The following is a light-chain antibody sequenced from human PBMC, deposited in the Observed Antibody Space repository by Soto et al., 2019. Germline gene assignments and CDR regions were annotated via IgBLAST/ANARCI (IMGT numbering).Light chain of an antibody. J-gene: IGLJ2*01. Sequence: QSALTQPRSVSGSPGPSVTISCTGTSRDVGGYNYVSWYQQHPGKAPKLMIYAVSKRPSGVPDRFSGSKSGNTASLTISWLQADDEADYYCCSDAGSYVVFGGGTK. CDR1: SRDVGGYNY. CDR2: AVS. V-gene: IGLV2-11*01. CDR3: CSDAGSYVV.